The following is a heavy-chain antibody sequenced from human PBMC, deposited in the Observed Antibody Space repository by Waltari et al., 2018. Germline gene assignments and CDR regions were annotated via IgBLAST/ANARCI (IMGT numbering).Heavy chain of an antibody. V-gene: IGHV1-8*01. J-gene: IGHJ3*01. CDR3: ARGDNWNDRLDF. CDR2: INPNTGAA. CDR1: GYTFISYD. Sequence: QVQLVQSGAEVKKPGASVRVSCKASGYTFISYDINWVRPAPGQGLEWMGWINPNTGAARFAQNFQDRVTMTRSTSEPTAYMEISDLTSHDTAVYYCARGDNWNDRLDFWGQGTKVTVSS. D-gene: IGHD1-1*01.